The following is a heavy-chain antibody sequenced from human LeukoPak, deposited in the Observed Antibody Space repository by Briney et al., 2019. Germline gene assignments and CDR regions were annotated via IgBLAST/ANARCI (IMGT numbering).Heavy chain of an antibody. D-gene: IGHD4-11*01. J-gene: IGHJ4*02. CDR2: IEQDGSEK. CDR3: ASNYGG. CDR1: XFDFSNYW. Sequence: GSLRLXXAASXFDFSNYWMYWVRQAPGKGLEWVANIEQDGSEKYYVDSVRGRFTISRDNAKNSLSLQMNSLRAEDTAVYYCASNYGGWGQGTLVTVSS. V-gene: IGHV3-7*03.